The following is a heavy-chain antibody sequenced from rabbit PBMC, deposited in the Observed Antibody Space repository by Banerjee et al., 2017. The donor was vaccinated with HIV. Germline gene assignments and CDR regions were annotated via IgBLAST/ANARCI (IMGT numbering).Heavy chain of an antibody. CDR1: GFTLSSYV. CDR2: INTGSGSA. J-gene: IGHJ4*01. Sequence: QQQLVESGGGLVQPGASLTLTCTVSGFTLSSYVMCWVRQAPGKGLEWIGCINTGSGSAYYANWAKGRFTISKTSSTTVTLQMTSLTAADTATYFCARDNDGYRGYDFDLWGQGTLVTVS. V-gene: IGHV1S45*01. D-gene: IGHD6-1*01. CDR3: ARDNDGYRGYDFDL.